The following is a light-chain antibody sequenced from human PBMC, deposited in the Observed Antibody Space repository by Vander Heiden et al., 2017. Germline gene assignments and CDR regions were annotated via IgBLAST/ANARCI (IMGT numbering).Light chain of an antibody. J-gene: IGLJ2*01. CDR1: SSNIGNNY. V-gene: IGLV1-51*01. CDR2: DNK. Sequence: QPVLTQPHSVSAAPGQKVTISCSGSSSNIGNNYVSWYQQPPATAPKPLIYDNKKRPSGVPDRCSGSKSGTAATLGITGLQTGDEAEYYCGTWDRSLSAVVFGGGTKLTVL. CDR3: GTWDRSLSAVV.